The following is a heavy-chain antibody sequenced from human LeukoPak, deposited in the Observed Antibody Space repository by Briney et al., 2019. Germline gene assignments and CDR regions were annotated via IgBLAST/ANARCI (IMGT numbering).Heavy chain of an antibody. CDR1: GGTFKNYA. CDR2: ILPIFGTT. Sequence: SVKVSCKASGGTFKNYAISWVRQAPGQGLEWMGGILPIFGTTNYAQKFQARVTITADESTSTAYMELSSLRSEDTAVYFCARDFHYSGSGSYYNRAFDIWGQGTVVTVSS. CDR3: ARDFHYSGSGSYYNRAFDI. D-gene: IGHD3-10*01. V-gene: IGHV1-69*13. J-gene: IGHJ3*02.